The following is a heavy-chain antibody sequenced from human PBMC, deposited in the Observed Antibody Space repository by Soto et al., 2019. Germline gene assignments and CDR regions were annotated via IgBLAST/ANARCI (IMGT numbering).Heavy chain of an antibody. V-gene: IGHV4-59*10. Sequence: PSETLSLACAVSRGSVNRQVGSLIRQPAGKGLEWIGHIYKSGTTTYNPSLKSRVTMSVDPPKTRFSLKLSSVTAADTAEEYGARINGGSPAFGGQGTLVTVSS. J-gene: IGHJ4*02. CDR3: ARINGGSPAF. CDR2: IYKSGTT. D-gene: IGHD2-15*01. CDR1: RGSVNRQV.